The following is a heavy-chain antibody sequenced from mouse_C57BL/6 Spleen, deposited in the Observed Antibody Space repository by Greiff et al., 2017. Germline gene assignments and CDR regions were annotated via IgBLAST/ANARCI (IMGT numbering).Heavy chain of an antibody. D-gene: IGHD1-1*01. CDR2: INPNNGGT. J-gene: IGHJ1*03. Sequence: EVQLQQSGPELVKPGASVKISCKASGYTFTDYYMNWVKQSHGKSLEWIGDINPNNGGTSYNQKFKGKATLTVDKSSSTAYMELSSLTSEDSAVYYCARGVTTVVATDWYFDVWGTGTTVTVSS. V-gene: IGHV1-26*01. CDR1: GYTFTDYY. CDR3: ARGVTTVVATDWYFDV.